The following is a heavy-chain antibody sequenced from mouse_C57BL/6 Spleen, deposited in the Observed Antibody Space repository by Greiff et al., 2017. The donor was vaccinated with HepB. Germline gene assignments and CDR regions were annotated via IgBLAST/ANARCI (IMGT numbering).Heavy chain of an antibody. CDR1: GYTFTSYW. Sequence: QVQLQQSGAELVKPGASVKLSCKASGYTFTSYWMQWVKQRPGQGLEWIGEIDPSDSYTNYNQKFKGKATLTVDTSSSTAYMQLSSLTSEDSAVYYCARWVPDSSGHTYYFDYWGQGTTLTVSS. CDR2: IDPSDSYT. CDR3: ARWVPDSSGHTYYFDY. J-gene: IGHJ2*01. V-gene: IGHV1-50*01. D-gene: IGHD3-2*02.